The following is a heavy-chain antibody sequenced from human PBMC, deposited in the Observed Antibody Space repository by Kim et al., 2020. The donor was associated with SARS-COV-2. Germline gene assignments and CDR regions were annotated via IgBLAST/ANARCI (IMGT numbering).Heavy chain of an antibody. Sequence: SVKVRFTISRDNSKNSLYLQMNSLRAEDTAVYYCAREALGSSGPRGYFDYWGQGTLVTVSS. J-gene: IGHJ4*02. V-gene: IGHV3-66*01. D-gene: IGHD6-19*01. CDR3: AREALGSSGPRGYFDY.